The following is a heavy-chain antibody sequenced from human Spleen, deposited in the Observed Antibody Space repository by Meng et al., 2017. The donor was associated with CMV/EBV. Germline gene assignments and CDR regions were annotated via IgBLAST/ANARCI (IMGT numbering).Heavy chain of an antibody. J-gene: IGHJ5*02. CDR3: ARDILTSYAPPNWFDP. CDR1: GFTFTTYS. CDR2: ISSRSSYI. Sequence: GFTFTTYSMNWVRQAPGKGLEWVSSISSRSSYIYYADSVKGRFTISRDNAKNSLYLQMNSLRAEDTAVYYCARDILTSYAPPNWFDPWGQGTLVTVSS. V-gene: IGHV3-21*01. D-gene: IGHD3-9*01.